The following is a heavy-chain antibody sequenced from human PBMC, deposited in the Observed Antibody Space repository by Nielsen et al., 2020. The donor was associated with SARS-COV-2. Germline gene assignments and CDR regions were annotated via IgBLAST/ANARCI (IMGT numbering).Heavy chain of an antibody. CDR2: IYHSGSA. J-gene: IGHJ4*02. D-gene: IGHD3-16*01. V-gene: IGHV4-59*13. Sequence: PGKGLEWIGYIYHSGSAIYNPSLQSRVTILVDTSKNQFSLKLSSVTAADTAVYYCAALKTGSYGFFEYWGQGILVTVSS. CDR3: AALKTGSYGFFEY.